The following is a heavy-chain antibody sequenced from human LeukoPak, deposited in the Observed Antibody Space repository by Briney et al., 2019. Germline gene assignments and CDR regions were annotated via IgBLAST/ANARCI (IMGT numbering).Heavy chain of an antibody. D-gene: IGHD4-23*01. Sequence: GGSLRLSCAASGFTFSSYGMHRVRQAPGKGLEWVAVISYDGSNKYYADSVKGRFTISRDNSKNTLYLQTNRLRAEDTAVYYCAKVSNYGGYTPSDAFDIWGQGTMVTVSS. V-gene: IGHV3-30*18. CDR1: GFTFSSYG. CDR2: ISYDGSNK. CDR3: AKVSNYGGYTPSDAFDI. J-gene: IGHJ3*02.